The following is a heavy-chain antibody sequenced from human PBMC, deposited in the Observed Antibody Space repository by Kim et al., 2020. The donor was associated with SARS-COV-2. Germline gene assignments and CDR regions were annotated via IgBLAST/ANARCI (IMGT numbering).Heavy chain of an antibody. Sequence: GGSLRLSCAASGFTFSSYAMSWVRQAPGKGLEWVSAISGSGGSTYYADSVKGRFTISRDNSKNTLYLQMNSLRAEDTAVYYCATRYSSGRYWAYWGQGTLVTVSS. D-gene: IGHD6-19*01. CDR2: ISGSGGST. CDR3: ATRYSSGRYWAY. V-gene: IGHV3-23*01. CDR1: GFTFSSYA. J-gene: IGHJ4*02.